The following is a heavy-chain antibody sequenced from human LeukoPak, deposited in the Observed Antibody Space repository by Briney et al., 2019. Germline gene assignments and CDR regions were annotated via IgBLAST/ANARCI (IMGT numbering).Heavy chain of an antibody. CDR3: ARDQVVIQKYYYYGMDV. Sequence: ASVKVSCKASGYTFTSYYMHWVRQAPGQGLAWMGLINPSGGSTSYAQKFQGRVTMTRDTSTSTVYMELSSLRSEDTAVYYCARDQVVIQKYYYYGMDVWGQGTMVTVSS. D-gene: IGHD3-22*01. V-gene: IGHV1-46*01. CDR1: GYTFTSYY. CDR2: INPSGGST. J-gene: IGHJ6*02.